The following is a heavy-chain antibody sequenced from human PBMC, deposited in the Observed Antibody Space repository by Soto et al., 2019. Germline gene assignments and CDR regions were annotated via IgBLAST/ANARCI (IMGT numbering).Heavy chain of an antibody. Sequence: TLYLTCAASGGSISSCGYSWSWIRQPPGKGLEWIGYIYHSGSTYYNPSLKSRVTISVDRSKNQFSLKLSSVTAADTAVYYCARVPDRWGQGTLVTVSS. CDR2: IYHSGST. D-gene: IGHD2-2*01. V-gene: IGHV4-30-2*01. CDR1: GGSISSCGYS. J-gene: IGHJ5*02. CDR3: ARVPDR.